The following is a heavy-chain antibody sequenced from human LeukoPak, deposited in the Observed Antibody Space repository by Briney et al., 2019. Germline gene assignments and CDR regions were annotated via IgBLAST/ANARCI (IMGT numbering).Heavy chain of an antibody. CDR1: EFTFTRNA. CDR2: IDGSGGTT. D-gene: IGHD2-2*01. J-gene: IGHJ4*02. CDR3: AKAHCSSTSCSRADN. Sequence: PGGSLRLSCAASEFTFTRNAMAWVRQAPGKGLEWVSAIDGSGGTTFYADSVKGRVTISRVQSTNTVYLQMNSLRADDTAVYYCAKAHCSSTSCSRADNWGQGTLVTVSS. V-gene: IGHV3-23*01.